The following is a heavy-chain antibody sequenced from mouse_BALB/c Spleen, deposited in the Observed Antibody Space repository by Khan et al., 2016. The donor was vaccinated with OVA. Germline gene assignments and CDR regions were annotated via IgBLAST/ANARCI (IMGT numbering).Heavy chain of an antibody. CDR2: IFPNNGDT. CDR3: SRSGYGSFAY. D-gene: IGHD1-2*01. CDR1: GYTFTDFN. J-gene: IGHJ3*01. Sequence: VQLQQSGPDLVKPGASVRISCKTSGYTFTDFNLDWVKQSHGKSLEWIGYIFPNNGDTGYNQKFKTQATLTVDSSSSTAYMELRSLTSEDSAVYYCSRSGYGSFAYWGQGTLVTVSA. V-gene: IGHV1S29*02.